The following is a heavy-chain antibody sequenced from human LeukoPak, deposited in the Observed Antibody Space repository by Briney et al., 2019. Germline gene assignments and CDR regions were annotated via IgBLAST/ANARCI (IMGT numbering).Heavy chain of an antibody. CDR3: ASNVDTAMVASNRPDY. CDR1: GFTFSSYS. V-gene: IGHV3-21*01. D-gene: IGHD5-18*01. Sequence: GGSLRLSCAASGFTFSSYSMNWVRQAPGKGLEWVSSISSSSSYIYYADSVKGRFTISRDKAKNSLYLQINSLRAEDTAVYYCASNVDTAMVASNRPDYWGQGTLVTVSS. CDR2: ISSSSSYI. J-gene: IGHJ4*02.